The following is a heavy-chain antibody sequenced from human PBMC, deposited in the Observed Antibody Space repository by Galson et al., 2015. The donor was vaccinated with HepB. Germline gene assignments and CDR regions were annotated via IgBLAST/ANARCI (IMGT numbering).Heavy chain of an antibody. V-gene: IGHV3-23*01. CDR3: AKDVYWGGSYYCFDY. Sequence: SLRLSCAASGFTFSTYAMSWVRQAPGKGLQWVSAISGSGDSTYYADSVKGRFTISRDNSKNTLYLQMNSLRAEDTAIYYCAKDVYWGGSYYCFDYWGRGNLVTVSS. D-gene: IGHD1-26*01. CDR1: GFTFSTYA. J-gene: IGHJ4*02. CDR2: ISGSGDST.